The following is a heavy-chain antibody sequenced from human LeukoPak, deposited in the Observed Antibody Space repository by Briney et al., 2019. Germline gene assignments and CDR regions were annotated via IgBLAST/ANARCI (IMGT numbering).Heavy chain of an antibody. CDR1: GGPVPTYY. J-gene: IGHJ4*02. V-gene: IGHV4-59*02. CDR2: MSYRGST. CDR3: GRGLGPYCVSTSCQDY. D-gene: IGHD2-2*01. Sequence: SETLSLTCTVSGGPVPTYYWSWIRQPPAKGLEWIGYMSYRGSTNYNPSLKSRVTISIDTSKNQFSLKLNSVTAADTAVYYCGRGLGPYCVSTSCQDYWGRGTLVTVSS.